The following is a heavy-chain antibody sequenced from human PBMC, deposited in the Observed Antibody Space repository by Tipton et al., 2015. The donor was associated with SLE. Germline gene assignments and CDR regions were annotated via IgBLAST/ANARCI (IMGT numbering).Heavy chain of an antibody. CDR2: ISYTGNT. J-gene: IGHJ4*02. CDR1: GDSISSHY. CDR3: ARGAVYGDYVGYFDF. V-gene: IGHV4-59*11. D-gene: IGHD4-17*01. Sequence: TLSLTCTVSGDSISSHYWSWIRQPPGKGLEWIGYISYTGNTNSNPSLKSRVTMSVDTSKNQFSLNLSSVTAADTAVYSCARGAVYGDYVGYFDFWGQGLLVTVSS.